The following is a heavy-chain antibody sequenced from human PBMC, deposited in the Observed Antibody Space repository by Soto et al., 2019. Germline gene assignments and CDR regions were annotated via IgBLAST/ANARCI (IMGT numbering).Heavy chain of an antibody. V-gene: IGHV3-23*01. D-gene: IGHD6-6*01. CDR1: GFTFTTYA. CDR2: MSGSGGRT. CDR3: AKGAIAARAGKWFNP. J-gene: IGHJ5*02. Sequence: GGSLRLSCAASGFTFTTYAMSWVRQAPGKGLEWVSGMSGSGGRTYYTDSVKGRFTISRDNSGNTVHLQMSSLRAEDTAIYYCAKGAIAARAGKWFNPWGQGTLVTVSS.